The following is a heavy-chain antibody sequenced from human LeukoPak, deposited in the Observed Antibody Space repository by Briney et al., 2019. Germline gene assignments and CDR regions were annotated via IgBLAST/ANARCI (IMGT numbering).Heavy chain of an antibody. V-gene: IGHV4-61*01. CDR2: IYYSGST. Sequence: PSETLSLTCTVSGGSVSSGSYYWSWLRQPPGKGLEWIGYIYYSGSTNYNPSLKSRVTISVDTSKNQFSLKLSSVTAADTAVYYCARTYYYYYDSSGYYARRYYFDYWGQGTLVTVSS. J-gene: IGHJ4*02. CDR1: GGSVSSGSYY. D-gene: IGHD3-22*01. CDR3: ARTYYYYYDSSGYYARRYYFDY.